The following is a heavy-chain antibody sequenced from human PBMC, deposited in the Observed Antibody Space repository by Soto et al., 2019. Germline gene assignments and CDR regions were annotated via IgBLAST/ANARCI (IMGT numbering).Heavy chain of an antibody. Sequence: PSETLSLTCTVSGASISSYYWSWIRQPPGKGLEWIGYIYYSGSTNYNTSLKSRDTISEDTSRNQFSLKLTSVTAADTAVYFCARENSSTWKNFYYYYGMDVWGQGTTVS. CDR2: IYYSGST. CDR3: ARENSSTWKNFYYYYGMDV. J-gene: IGHJ6*02. V-gene: IGHV4-59*01. D-gene: IGHD6-13*01. CDR1: GASISSYY.